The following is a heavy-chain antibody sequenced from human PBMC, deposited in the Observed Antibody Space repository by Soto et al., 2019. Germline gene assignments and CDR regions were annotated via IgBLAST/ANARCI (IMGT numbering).Heavy chain of an antibody. CDR3: AKDFYGSGSTSGYYGMDV. Sequence: GGSLRLSCAASGFTFSSYAMSWVRQAPGKGLEWVSAISGSGGSTYYADSVKGRFTISRDNSKNTLYLQMNSLRAEDTAVYYCAKDFYGSGSTSGYYGMDVWGQGTTVTVSS. V-gene: IGHV3-23*01. D-gene: IGHD3-10*01. CDR1: GFTFSSYA. CDR2: ISGSGGST. J-gene: IGHJ6*02.